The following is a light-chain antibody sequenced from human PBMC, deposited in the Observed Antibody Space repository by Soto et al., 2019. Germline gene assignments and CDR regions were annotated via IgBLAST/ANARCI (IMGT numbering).Light chain of an antibody. Sequence: SYELTQPPSVSVSPGQTASITCSGDKLGDKYACWYQQKPGQSPVLIIYQDIKRPSGIPQRFSGANSGSTATLTIGGTQAMDEADYYCKAWDSSTVVFGGGTKLTVL. J-gene: IGLJ2*01. CDR2: QDI. CDR3: KAWDSSTVV. CDR1: KLGDKY. V-gene: IGLV3-1*01.